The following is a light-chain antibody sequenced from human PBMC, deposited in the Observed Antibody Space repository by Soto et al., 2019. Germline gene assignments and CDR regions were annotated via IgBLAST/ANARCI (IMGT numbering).Light chain of an antibody. Sequence: QSVLTQPPSASGTPGQRVSISCSGSRSNIGSNSVNWYQQLPGAAPKLLIYINDRRPSGVPDRFSGSKSGTSASLAISGLQSEDEADYYCAAWDDSLNVVFGGGTKLTVL. CDR3: AAWDDSLNVV. V-gene: IGLV1-44*01. CDR1: RSNIGSNS. CDR2: IND. J-gene: IGLJ2*01.